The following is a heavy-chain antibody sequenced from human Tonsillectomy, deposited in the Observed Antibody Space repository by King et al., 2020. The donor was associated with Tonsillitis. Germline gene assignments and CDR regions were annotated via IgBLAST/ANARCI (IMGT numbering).Heavy chain of an antibody. CDR3: AHSSGWLFDY. V-gene: IGHV2-5*02. Sequence: TLKESGPTLVKPTQTLTLTCTFSGFSLSTSVVGVGWIRQPPGKAPEWLALLYWDDDNRYSPSLRSRLTLSKDTSKNQVVLTMTNMDPMDTATYYCAHSSGWLFDYWGQGTLVTVSS. CDR1: GFSLSTSVVG. D-gene: IGHD6-19*01. CDR2: LYWDDDN. J-gene: IGHJ4*02.